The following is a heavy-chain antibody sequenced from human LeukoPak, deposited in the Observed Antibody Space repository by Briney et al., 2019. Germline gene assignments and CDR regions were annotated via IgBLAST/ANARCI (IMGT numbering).Heavy chain of an antibody. CDR3: ARDVDSRTTIFGVVGYFDL. Sequence: SETLSLTCAVYGGSFSGYYWSWIRQPAGKGLEWIGRIYTSGSTNYNPSLKSRVTMSVDTSKNQFSLKLSSVTAADTAVYYCARDVDSRTTIFGVVGYFDLWGRGTLVTVSS. CDR2: IYTSGST. D-gene: IGHD3-3*01. V-gene: IGHV4-4*07. CDR1: GGSFSGYY. J-gene: IGHJ2*01.